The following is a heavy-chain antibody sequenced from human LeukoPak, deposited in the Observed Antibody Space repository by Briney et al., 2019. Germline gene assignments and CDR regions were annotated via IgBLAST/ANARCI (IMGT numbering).Heavy chain of an antibody. CDR3: ARDRRPYSSSWYSFDY. J-gene: IGHJ4*02. V-gene: IGHV3-33*01. D-gene: IGHD6-13*01. Sequence: PGGSLRLSCAASGFTFSSYGMHWVRQAPGKGLEWVAVIWYDGSNKYYADSVKGRFTISRDNSKNTLYLQMNSLRAEDTAVYYCARDRRPYSSSWYSFDYWGQGTLVTVSS. CDR2: IWYDGSNK. CDR1: GFTFSSYG.